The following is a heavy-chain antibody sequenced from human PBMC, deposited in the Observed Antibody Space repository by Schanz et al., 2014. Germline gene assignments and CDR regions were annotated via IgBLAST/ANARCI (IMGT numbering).Heavy chain of an antibody. CDR1: GFTFSDYY. CDR3: ASGVHVSSLQKGLQF. CDR2: ISASGGST. V-gene: IGHV3-11*04. D-gene: IGHD3-10*01. J-gene: IGHJ1*01. Sequence: QVQLVESGGGLVKPGGSLRLSCAASGFTFSDYYMSWIRQAPGKGLEWVSTISASGGSTYYADSVKGRFTISRDNAKNTLYLQMNSLRAEDTAVYYCASGVHVSSLQKGLQFWGRGTLVIVSS.